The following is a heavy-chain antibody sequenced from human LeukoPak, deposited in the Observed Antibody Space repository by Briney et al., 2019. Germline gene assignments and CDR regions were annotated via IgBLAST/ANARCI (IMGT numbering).Heavy chain of an antibody. J-gene: IGHJ4*02. Sequence: GGSLRLPCAASGFTFSSYWMSWVRQAPGKGPEWVANIKQDGSEKYYVDSVKGRFTISRDNAKNSLYLQMNSLRAEDTAVYYCARTQTYYDFWSGPSDPYFDYWGQGTLVTVSS. D-gene: IGHD3-3*01. CDR2: IKQDGSEK. CDR1: GFTFSSYW. V-gene: IGHV3-7*01. CDR3: ARTQTYYDFWSGPSDPYFDY.